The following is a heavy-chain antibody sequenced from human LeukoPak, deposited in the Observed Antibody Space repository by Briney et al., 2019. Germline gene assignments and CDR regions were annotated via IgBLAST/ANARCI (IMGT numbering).Heavy chain of an antibody. CDR3: ARDQRYYYGSGSYYNVFDY. D-gene: IGHD3-10*01. V-gene: IGHV4-61*02. Sequence: SETLSLTCTVSGGSISSGSYYWSWIRQPAGKGLEWIGRIYTSGSTNYNPSLKSRVTISVDTSKNQFSLKLSSVTAADTAAYYCARDQRYYYGSGSYYNVFDYWGQGTLVTVSS. CDR1: GGSISSGSYY. CDR2: IYTSGST. J-gene: IGHJ4*02.